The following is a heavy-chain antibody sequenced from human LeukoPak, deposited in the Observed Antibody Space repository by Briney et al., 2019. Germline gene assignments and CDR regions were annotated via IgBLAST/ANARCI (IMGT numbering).Heavy chain of an antibody. Sequence: PSETLSLTCTVSGGSINSYYWNWIRQPPGKGLEWIGYIYYTGRTNYNPSLKSRVTMSIDTSKNQLSLKVTSVTDADTAVYYCATAGSQLGYCTSTGCYTPFDYWGQGTLVTVSS. CDR1: GGSINSYY. CDR2: IYYTGRT. CDR3: ATAGSQLGYCTSTGCYTPFDY. V-gene: IGHV4-59*01. D-gene: IGHD2-2*02. J-gene: IGHJ4*02.